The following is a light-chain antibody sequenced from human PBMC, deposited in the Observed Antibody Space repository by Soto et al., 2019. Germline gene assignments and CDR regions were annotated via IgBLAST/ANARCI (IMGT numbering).Light chain of an antibody. CDR1: HSVSSSY. Sequence: EIVLTQSPGTLSLSPGERATLSCRASHSVSSSYLAWYQQKPGQAPRLLIYDTSYRATDIPPRFSGSGSGTDFTLTISSLEPEDFAVYFCQQRFNWPRTFGQGTKVDIK. CDR3: QQRFNWPRT. J-gene: IGKJ1*01. CDR2: DTS. V-gene: IGKV3D-20*02.